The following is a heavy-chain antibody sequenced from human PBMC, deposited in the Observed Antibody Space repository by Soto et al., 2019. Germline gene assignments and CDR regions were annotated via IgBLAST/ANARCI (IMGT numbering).Heavy chain of an antibody. CDR3: ARHAMKRGPAAPSYYMDV. CDR1: RSSIPSSIYY. J-gene: IGHJ6*03. Sequence: SETLSLTCTFPRSSIPSSIYYWVWIREPPGKGLEWIGSIYYSGSTYYNPSLKSRVTISVDTSKNQFSLKLSSVTAADTAVYYCARHAMKRGPAAPSYYMDVWGKGTTVS. V-gene: IGHV4-39*01. D-gene: IGHD6-25*01. CDR2: IYYSGST.